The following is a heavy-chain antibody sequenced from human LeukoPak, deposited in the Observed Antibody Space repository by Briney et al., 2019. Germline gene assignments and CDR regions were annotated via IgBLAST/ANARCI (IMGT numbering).Heavy chain of an antibody. Sequence: GGSLRLSCAAPGFTFSSYAMSWVRQAPGKGLEWVSAISGSGGSTYYADSVKGRFTISRDNSKNTLYLQMNSLRAEDTAVYYCAKPPSSTEYYFDYWGQGTLVTVSS. J-gene: IGHJ4*02. CDR2: ISGSGGST. D-gene: IGHD2-2*01. CDR3: AKPPSSTEYYFDY. CDR1: GFTFSSYA. V-gene: IGHV3-23*01.